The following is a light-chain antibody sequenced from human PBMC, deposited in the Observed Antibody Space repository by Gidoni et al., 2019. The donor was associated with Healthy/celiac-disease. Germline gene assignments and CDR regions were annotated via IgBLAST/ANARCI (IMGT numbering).Light chain of an antibody. Sequence: DIQMTQSPSSLSASVGDRVTITCRASQSISSYLNWYQQRPGKAPKLLIYAASSLESGVPSRFSCSESGTDFTLTISSLQPEDFATYYCQQSYNTPWTFGQXTKVEIK. CDR2: AAS. CDR3: QQSYNTPWT. J-gene: IGKJ1*01. V-gene: IGKV1-39*01. CDR1: QSISSY.